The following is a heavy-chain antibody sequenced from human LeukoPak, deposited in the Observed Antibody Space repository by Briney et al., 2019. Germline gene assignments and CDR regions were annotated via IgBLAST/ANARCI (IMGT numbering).Heavy chain of an antibody. CDR3: AKELRGAFDI. CDR1: GFIFSSYA. V-gene: IGHV3-23*01. D-gene: IGHD2-8*01. Sequence: PGGSLRLSCAASGFIFSSYAMTWVRQAPGRGLEWLSTISGSGTTTYYVDSVKGRFTVSRDNSKNTLYLQMNSLRAEDTAIYYCAKELRGAFDIWGQGTMVTVSS. CDR2: ISGSGTTT. J-gene: IGHJ3*02.